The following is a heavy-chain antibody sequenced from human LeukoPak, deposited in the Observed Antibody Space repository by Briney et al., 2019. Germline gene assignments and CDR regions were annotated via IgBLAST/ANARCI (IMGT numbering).Heavy chain of an antibody. J-gene: IGHJ3*02. CDR3: ARHPPTHPFDI. V-gene: IGHV4-59*08. D-gene: IGHD1-1*01. Sequence: SETLSLTCTVSGGSISSYNWSWIRQPPGKGLEWIGYIFYSGSTNYNPSLKSRLTISVDTSKNQFSLKLSSVTAADTAVYYCARHPPTHPFDIWGQGTMVTVCS. CDR2: IFYSGST. CDR1: GGSISSYN.